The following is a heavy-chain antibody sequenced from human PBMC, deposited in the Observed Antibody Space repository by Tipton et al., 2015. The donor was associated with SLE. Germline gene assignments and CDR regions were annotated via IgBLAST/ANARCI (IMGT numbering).Heavy chain of an antibody. V-gene: IGHV3-66*02. J-gene: IGHJ6*04. D-gene: IGHD6-19*01. CDR3: AGPGSRLVYSLDV. Sequence: SLRLSCAASGFTVSYNYISWVRQAPGKGLEWVSIIYSGGNTYYAESVKGRFTISGDNSKSTVYLQMNSLRVEDTAVYYCAGPGSRLVYSLDVWGKGTPVTVSS. CDR2: IYSGGNT. CDR1: GFTVSYNY.